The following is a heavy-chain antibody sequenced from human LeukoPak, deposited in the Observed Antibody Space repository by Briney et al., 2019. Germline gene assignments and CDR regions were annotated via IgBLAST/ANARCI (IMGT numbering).Heavy chain of an antibody. CDR3: ARDLGAAAALFDY. J-gene: IGHJ4*02. CDR2: ITNDGSST. CDR1: GLTFSSHW. Sequence: SGGSLRLSCAASGLTFSSHWMHWVRQAPGKGLVWVSRITNDGSSTTYADSVKGRFTISRDNAKNMLYLQVNSLRAEDTAVYYCARDLGAAAALFDYWGQGTLVTVSS. D-gene: IGHD6-13*01. V-gene: IGHV3-74*01.